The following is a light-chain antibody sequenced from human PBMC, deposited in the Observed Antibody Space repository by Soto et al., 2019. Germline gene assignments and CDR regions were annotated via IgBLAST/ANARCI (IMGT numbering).Light chain of an antibody. J-gene: IGKJ5*01. CDR2: DAS. V-gene: IGKV1-5*01. CDR1: QSISSW. Sequence: DIQMTQSPSTPSASVGDRVTLTCRASQSISSWLAWYQQKPGKAPKLLIYDASSLESGVPSRFSGSGSGTEFTLTISSLQPDDFATYYCQQYNTYSTFGQGTRLEIK. CDR3: QQYNTYST.